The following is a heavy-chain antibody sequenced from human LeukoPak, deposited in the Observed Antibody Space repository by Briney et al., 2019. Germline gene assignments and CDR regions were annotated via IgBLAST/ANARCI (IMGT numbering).Heavy chain of an antibody. CDR2: ISGNGGVT. CDR1: GFTFTSYA. CDR3: AKPAGNAFDI. V-gene: IGHV3-23*01. J-gene: IGHJ3*02. Sequence: SGGSLRLSCAASGFTFTSYAMNWVRQAPGRGLEWVSAISGNGGVTFYAESVKGRFTISRDNSHNTLYLQMNSLRAEDTAVYYCAKPAGNAFDIWGQGTMVTVSS. D-gene: IGHD1-14*01.